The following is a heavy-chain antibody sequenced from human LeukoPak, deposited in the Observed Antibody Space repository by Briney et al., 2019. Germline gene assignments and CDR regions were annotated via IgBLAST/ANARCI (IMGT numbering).Heavy chain of an antibody. CDR3: AKGGKWDVTPFDY. J-gene: IGHJ4*02. Sequence: GGSLRLSCAASGFTFTSYSMNWVRQAPGKGLEWVSTISGGGGSTYYADSVKGRFTISRDNSKNTLYLQVNSLRAEDTAAYYCAKGGKWDVTPFDYWGQGTLVTVSS. CDR1: GFTFTSYS. CDR2: ISGGGGST. D-gene: IGHD1-26*01. V-gene: IGHV3-23*01.